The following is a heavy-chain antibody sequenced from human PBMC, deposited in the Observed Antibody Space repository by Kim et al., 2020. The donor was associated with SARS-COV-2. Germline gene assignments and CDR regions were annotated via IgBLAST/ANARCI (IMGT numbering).Heavy chain of an antibody. CDR2: IYYSGTT. D-gene: IGHD3-9*01. Sequence: SETLSLTCSVSAGSISSSEYSWGWIRQAPGTGPEWIGNIYYSGTTINNPSLKSRVTTSLDTSKNQFSLKLGSVTAADTAVYYCARAVLTGYYNLYWYFDLWGRGTLVTVSS. V-gene: IGHV4-39*07. CDR1: AGSISSSEYS. CDR3: ARAVLTGYYNLYWYFDL. J-gene: IGHJ2*01.